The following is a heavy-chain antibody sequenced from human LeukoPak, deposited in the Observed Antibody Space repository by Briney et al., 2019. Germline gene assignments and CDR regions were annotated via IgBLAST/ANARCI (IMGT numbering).Heavy chain of an antibody. CDR2: IYYSGST. Sequence: SETLSLTCTVSGGSASSGSYYWSWIRQPPGKGLEWIGYIYYSGSTNYNPSLKSRVTISVDTSKNQFSLKLSSVTAADTAVYYCARYAAGPFDYWGQGTLVTASS. CDR1: GGSASSGSYY. J-gene: IGHJ4*02. V-gene: IGHV4-61*01. CDR3: ARYAAGPFDY. D-gene: IGHD6-13*01.